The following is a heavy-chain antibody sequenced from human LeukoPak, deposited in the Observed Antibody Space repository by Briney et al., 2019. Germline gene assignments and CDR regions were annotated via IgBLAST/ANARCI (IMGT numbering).Heavy chain of an antibody. CDR3: ARTSGSGWPYYYYGMDV. Sequence: GGSLRLSCAASGFTVSSNYMSWVRQAPGKGLEWVSVIYSGGSTYYADSVKGRFTISRDNSKNTLYLQMNSLRAEDTAVYYCARTSGSGWPYYYYGMDVWGQGTTVTVSS. CDR2: IYSGGST. D-gene: IGHD6-19*01. V-gene: IGHV3-66*01. CDR1: GFTVSSNY. J-gene: IGHJ6*02.